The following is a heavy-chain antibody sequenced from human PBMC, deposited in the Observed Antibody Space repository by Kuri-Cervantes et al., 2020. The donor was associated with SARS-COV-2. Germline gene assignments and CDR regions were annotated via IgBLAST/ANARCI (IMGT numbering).Heavy chain of an antibody. V-gene: IGHV3-21*01. D-gene: IGHD4-17*01. J-gene: IGHJ4*02. CDR2: ISSSSSYI. CDR1: GFTFSSYS. CDR3: AKLGSRRHYED. Sequence: GESLKISCAASGFTFSSYSMNWVRQAPGKGLEWVSSISSSSSYIYYADSVKGRFTISRDNAKNSLYLQMNSLRAEDTAVYYCAKLGSRRHYEDWGQGTLVTSPQ.